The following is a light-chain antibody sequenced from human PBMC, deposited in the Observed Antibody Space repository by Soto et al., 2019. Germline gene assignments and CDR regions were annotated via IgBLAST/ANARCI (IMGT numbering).Light chain of an antibody. Sequence: EIVLTQSPGTLSLSPGERATLSCRASQSVSSNYLAWYQQKPGQAPRLLIYGASSGATGIPDRFSGSGSGAGFTLTISRLEPEDFAVYYCQQYGSSPRTFGQGTKVEIK. CDR3: QQYGSSPRT. V-gene: IGKV3-20*01. CDR1: QSVSSNY. CDR2: GAS. J-gene: IGKJ1*01.